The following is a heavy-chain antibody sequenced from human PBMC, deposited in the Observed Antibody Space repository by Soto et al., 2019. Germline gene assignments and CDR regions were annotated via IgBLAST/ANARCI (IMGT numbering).Heavy chain of an antibody. Sequence: SVKVSCKASGYTFTSYAMHWVRQAPGQRLEWMGGINPIFGNTNYAQKFRGRVTITADESTNTAYMELSSLRSEDTAVYYCARRRSIAAAGKAGRYYYGMDVWGQGTTVTVSS. CDR3: ARRRSIAAAGKAGRYYYGMDV. V-gene: IGHV1-69*13. J-gene: IGHJ6*02. D-gene: IGHD6-13*01. CDR2: INPIFGNT. CDR1: GYTFTSYA.